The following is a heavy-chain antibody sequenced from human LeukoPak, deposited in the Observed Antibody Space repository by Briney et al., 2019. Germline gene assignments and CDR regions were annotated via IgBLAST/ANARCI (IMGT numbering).Heavy chain of an antibody. D-gene: IGHD4/OR15-4a*01. Sequence: PGGSLRLSCAASGFTFSSYAMHWVRQAPGKGLEWVAVISYDGSNKYYADSVKGRFTISRDNGKNSLDLRMNSLRADDTAVYYCARDTLGEGEDANYAVYYFDYWGQGTVVTVSS. CDR3: ARDTLGEGEDANYAVYYFDY. J-gene: IGHJ4*02. CDR2: ISYDGSNK. V-gene: IGHV3-30*04. CDR1: GFTFSSYA.